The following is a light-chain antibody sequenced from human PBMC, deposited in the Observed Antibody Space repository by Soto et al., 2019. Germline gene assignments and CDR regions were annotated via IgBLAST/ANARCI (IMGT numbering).Light chain of an antibody. CDR3: CSYAGSSTFWV. CDR1: SSDVGSYNL. CDR2: EGS. J-gene: IGLJ3*02. Sequence: QSALTQPASVSGSPGQSITISCTGTSSDVGSYNLVSWYQHHPGKAPKLMIYEGSKRPSGVSNRFSGSKSGNTASLTISGLQADDEADYYCCSYAGSSTFWVFGGGTKLTVL. V-gene: IGLV2-23*03.